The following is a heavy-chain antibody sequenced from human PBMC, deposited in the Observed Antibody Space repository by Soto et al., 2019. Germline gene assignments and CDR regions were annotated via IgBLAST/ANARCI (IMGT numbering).Heavy chain of an antibody. CDR3: ARVTYRSSWYYYYYGMDV. V-gene: IGHV1-69*12. J-gene: IGHJ6*02. D-gene: IGHD6-13*01. CDR1: GGTFSSYA. CDR2: IIPIFGTA. Sequence: QVQLVQSGAEVKKPGSSVKVSCKASGGTFSSYAISWVRQAPGQGLEWMGGIIPIFGTANYAQKFQGRVTITADESTSPAYMELSSLRAEDTAVYYCARVTYRSSWYYYYYGMDVWGQGTTVTVSS.